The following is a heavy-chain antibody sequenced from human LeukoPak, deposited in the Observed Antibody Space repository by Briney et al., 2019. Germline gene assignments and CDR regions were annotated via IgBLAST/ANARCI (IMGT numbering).Heavy chain of an antibody. D-gene: IGHD6-19*01. CDR1: GFTFNSYS. V-gene: IGHV3-21*01. CDR2: ISNSRSDI. J-gene: IGHJ6*01. Sequence: GGTLTLSCAASGFTFNSYSRNWIRQPPGKGLDWVSSISNSRSDIYYASPEKGRSTFSGDNAKHSPYLQMNSMRADDTAVYYCAREGKEQLLAQGRGNYGMDVWGQGTTVTVSS. CDR3: AREGKEQLLAQGRGNYGMDV.